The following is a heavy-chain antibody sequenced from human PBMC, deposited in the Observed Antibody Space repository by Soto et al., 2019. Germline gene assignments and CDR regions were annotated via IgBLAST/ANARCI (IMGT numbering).Heavy chain of an antibody. CDR2: IYYSGST. D-gene: IGHD6-19*01. Sequence: PSETLSLTCTVSGGSISSSSYYWGWIRQPPGKGLEWIGSIYYSGSTYYNPSLKSRVTISVDTSKNQFSLKLSSVTAADTAVYYCARLPKIAVAGTLNPRYLEENLNVDYWGQGTLVTVSS. V-gene: IGHV4-39*01. CDR3: ARLPKIAVAGTLNPRYLEENLNVDY. CDR1: GGSISSSSYY. J-gene: IGHJ4*02.